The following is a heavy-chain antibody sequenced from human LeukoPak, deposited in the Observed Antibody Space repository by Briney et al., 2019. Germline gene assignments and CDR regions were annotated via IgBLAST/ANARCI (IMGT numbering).Heavy chain of an antibody. J-gene: IGHJ3*02. CDR2: ISSRGRTI. CDR1: GFTFSTSE. V-gene: IGHV3-48*03. Sequence: PGGSLRLSCAASGFTFSTSEVNWVRQAPGKGLAWISYISSRGRTISYADSVKGRFLISRDNAKNSLYLQMNSLRAEDTAVYYCARDSGGHNYALDGFDIWGKGTMVTVSS. CDR3: ARDSGGHNYALDGFDI. D-gene: IGHD1-1*01.